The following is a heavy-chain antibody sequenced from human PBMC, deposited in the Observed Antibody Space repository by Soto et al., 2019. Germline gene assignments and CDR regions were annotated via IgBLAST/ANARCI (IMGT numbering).Heavy chain of an antibody. D-gene: IGHD2-21*02. J-gene: IGHJ4*01. CDR3: ARPYGGNSPLFDY. Sequence: GESLKISCKGSGYSFTSYWISWVRQMPGKGLEWMGNIYPGDSDTRYSPSFQGQVTISIDKSINTAYLQWSSLRASDTAMYYCARPYGGNSPLFDYWGQGTLVTVSS. V-gene: IGHV5-51*01. CDR2: IYPGDSDT. CDR1: GYSFTSYW.